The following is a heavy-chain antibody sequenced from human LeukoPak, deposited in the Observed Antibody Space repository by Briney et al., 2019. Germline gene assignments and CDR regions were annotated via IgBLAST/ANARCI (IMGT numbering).Heavy chain of an antibody. Sequence: SETLSLICTVSGASISSYYWSWIRQPPGKGLEWIGDIYYSGSIKYNPSLKSRVTMSVDTSKNQFSLKLSSVTAADTAIYYCARENPSGYYNRPIDYWGQGTLVTVSP. CDR3: ARENPSGYYNRPIDY. CDR1: GASISSYY. V-gene: IGHV4-59*01. D-gene: IGHD3-22*01. J-gene: IGHJ4*02. CDR2: IYYSGSI.